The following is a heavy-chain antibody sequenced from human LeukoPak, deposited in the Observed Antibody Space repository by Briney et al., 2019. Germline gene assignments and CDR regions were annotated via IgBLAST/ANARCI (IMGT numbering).Heavy chain of an antibody. CDR2: ILYSGTT. V-gene: IGHV4-39*01. CDR3: ARLDSATDDDY. D-gene: IGHD1-1*01. J-gene: IGHJ4*02. Sequence: PSETLSLTCTVSGGSISTSRYSWGWIRQPPGKGLEWIGNILYSGTTYYNPSLKSRVTISVDTSKNQFSLKLSSVTAADTAVYYCARLDSATDDDYWGQGTLVTVSS. CDR1: GGSISTSRYS.